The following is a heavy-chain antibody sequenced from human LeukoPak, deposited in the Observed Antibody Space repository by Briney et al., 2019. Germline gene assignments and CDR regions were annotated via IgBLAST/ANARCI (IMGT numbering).Heavy chain of an antibody. J-gene: IGHJ4*02. CDR1: GITLGGYW. CDR2: IKPDGSEE. CDR3: VRDRGRASTDY. V-gene: IGHV3-7*01. D-gene: IGHD1-26*01. Sequence: GGSLRLSCAASGITLGGYWMSWVRQAPGKGLEWVANIKPDGSEENYVDSVKGRFTISRGNAKNSLSLQMNSLRADDTAVYYCVRDRGRASTDYWGQGTLVTVSS.